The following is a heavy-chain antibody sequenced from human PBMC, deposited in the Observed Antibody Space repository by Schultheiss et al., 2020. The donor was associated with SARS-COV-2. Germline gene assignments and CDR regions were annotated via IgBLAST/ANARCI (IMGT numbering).Heavy chain of an antibody. J-gene: IGHJ6*02. D-gene: IGHD6-6*01. Sequence: SETLSLTCTVSGGSISSYYWSWIRQPAGKGLEWIGEINHSGSTNYNPSLKSRVTISVDTSKNQFSLKLSSVTAADTAVYYCARDLGSSSDYYYYGMDVWGQGTTVTVSS. CDR1: GGSISSYY. V-gene: IGHV4-59*01. CDR3: ARDLGSSSDYYYYGMDV. CDR2: INHSGST.